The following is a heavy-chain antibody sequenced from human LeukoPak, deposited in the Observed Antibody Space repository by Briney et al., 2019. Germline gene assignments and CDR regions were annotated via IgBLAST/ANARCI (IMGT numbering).Heavy chain of an antibody. CDR2: INSDGSRT. Sequence: GGSLRLSCAASGFSFSRAWTHWVRQAPGKGLVWVSRINSDGSRTNYADSVKGRFTISRDNAKNTLYLQMNSLRVEDTAVYYCARDGAGGLLLDYWGQGTLVTVSS. CDR3: ARDGAGGLLLDY. J-gene: IGHJ4*02. D-gene: IGHD3-22*01. CDR1: GFSFSRAW. V-gene: IGHV3-74*01.